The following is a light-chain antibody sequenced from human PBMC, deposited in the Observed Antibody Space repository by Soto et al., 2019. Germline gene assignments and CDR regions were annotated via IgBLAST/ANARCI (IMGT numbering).Light chain of an antibody. CDR1: SSDVGGYNY. V-gene: IGLV2-14*01. CDR3: SSYTSSSTPYV. CDR2: DVS. J-gene: IGLJ1*01. Sequence: QSALTQPASVSGSPGQSITISCTGTSSDVGGYNYVSWYQQHPGKAPKLMIYDVSNRPSGVSNRFSGSKSGNTASLTSSRLQAEDEADYYCSSYTSSSTPYVFGTGTKLTVL.